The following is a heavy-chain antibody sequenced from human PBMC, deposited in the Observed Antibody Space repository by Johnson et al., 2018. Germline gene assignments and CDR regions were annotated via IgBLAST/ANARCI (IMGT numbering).Heavy chain of an antibody. CDR2: IRSKAYGGTT. D-gene: IGHD3-16*01. V-gene: IGHV3-49*03. J-gene: IGHJ3*02. CDR3: TRVIGGWPFDI. Sequence: VQLVESGGGLVQPGRSXRLSCTASGFTFGDYAMSWFRQAPGKGLEWVGLIRSKAYGGTTEYAASVKGGFTISRDDSKRIAYLQMNSLKTEDKAVYYCTRVIGGWPFDIWGQGTMVTVSS. CDR1: GFTFGDYA.